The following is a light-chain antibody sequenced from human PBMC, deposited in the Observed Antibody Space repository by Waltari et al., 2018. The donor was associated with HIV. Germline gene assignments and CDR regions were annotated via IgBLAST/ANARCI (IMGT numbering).Light chain of an antibody. CDR3: AAWDDSLNGYV. J-gene: IGLJ1*01. V-gene: IGLV1-44*01. Sequence: QSVLTQPPSASGTPGQRVTISCSGSSSNIGGNTVTWYQQLPGTASKLLIYSDNQRPSGVPDRFAGSKSGTSASLAISGLHSEDEADYYCAAWDDSLNGYVFGPGTKVTVL. CDR1: SSNIGGNT. CDR2: SDN.